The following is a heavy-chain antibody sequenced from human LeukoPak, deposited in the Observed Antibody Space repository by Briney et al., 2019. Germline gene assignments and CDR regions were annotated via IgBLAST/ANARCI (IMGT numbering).Heavy chain of an antibody. CDR1: GGSFSADY. V-gene: IGHV4-34*01. CDR3: ARSPRYSGYDYGSDY. J-gene: IGHJ4*02. D-gene: IGHD5-12*01. Sequence: SETLSLTCAVYGGSFSADYWSWIRQPPGKGLEWIGEINHSGRTNYNASLKSRVTISVDTSKNQFSLKMSYVTAADTAVYYCARSPRYSGYDYGSDYWGRGILVTVSS. CDR2: INHSGRT.